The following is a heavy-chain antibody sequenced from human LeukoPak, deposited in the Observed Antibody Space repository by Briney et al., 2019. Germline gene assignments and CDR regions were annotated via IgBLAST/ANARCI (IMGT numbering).Heavy chain of an antibody. V-gene: IGHV3-74*01. D-gene: IGHD2-2*01. J-gene: IGHJ5*02. Sequence: QPGGSLRLSCAASGFTFSSYWMHWVRQAPGKGLVWVSRINSDGSSTSYADSVKGRFTISRDNAKNTLYLQMNSLRAEDTAVYYCARGGGYWSSTSCYWWFDPWGQGTLVTVSS. CDR1: GFTFSSYW. CDR2: INSDGSST. CDR3: ARGGGYWSSTSCYWWFDP.